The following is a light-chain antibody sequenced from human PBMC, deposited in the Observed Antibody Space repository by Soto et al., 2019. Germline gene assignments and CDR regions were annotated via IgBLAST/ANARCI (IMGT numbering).Light chain of an antibody. CDR3: QQYGSSPLIS. Sequence: VMTQTPLSLSVAPGQPATLSCRASQTVSITYLTWYQQKPGQAPRLLIFGASKRATGIPDRFSGSGSGRDFTLTISGLEPEDFAVYYCQQYGSSPLISFGQGTRLEIK. CDR1: QTVSITY. CDR2: GAS. J-gene: IGKJ5*01. V-gene: IGKV3-20*01.